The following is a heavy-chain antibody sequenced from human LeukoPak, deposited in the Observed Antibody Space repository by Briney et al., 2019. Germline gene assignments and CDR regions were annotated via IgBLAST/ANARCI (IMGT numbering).Heavy chain of an antibody. CDR3: AKGDSSSWYTYYYYGMDV. Sequence: GRSLRLSCAASGFTFSSYGMHWVRQGPGKGLEWVAVISYDGSNEYYADSVKGRFTISRDNSKNTLYLQMNSLRAEDTAVYYCAKGDSSSWYTYYYYGMDVWGKGTTVTVSS. CDR1: GFTFSSYG. CDR2: ISYDGSNE. V-gene: IGHV3-30*18. J-gene: IGHJ6*04. D-gene: IGHD6-13*01.